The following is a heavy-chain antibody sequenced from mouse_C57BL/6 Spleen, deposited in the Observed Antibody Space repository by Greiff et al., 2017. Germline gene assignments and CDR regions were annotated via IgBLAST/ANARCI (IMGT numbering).Heavy chain of an antibody. Sequence: QVQLQQSGAELVKPGASVKISCKASGYAFSSYWMNWVKQRPGKGLEWIGQIYPGDGDTNYNGKFKGKATLTADKSSSTAYMQLSSLTSEDSAVYFCARGGDGSSPFAYWGQGTLVTVSA. D-gene: IGHD1-1*01. CDR1: GYAFSSYW. V-gene: IGHV1-80*01. CDR3: ARGGDGSSPFAY. CDR2: IYPGDGDT. J-gene: IGHJ3*01.